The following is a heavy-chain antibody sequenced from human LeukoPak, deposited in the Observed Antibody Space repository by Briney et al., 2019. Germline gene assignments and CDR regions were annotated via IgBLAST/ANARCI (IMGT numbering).Heavy chain of an antibody. CDR3: ARALYRQHIVVVNAKNYWYFDL. CDR2: ISSSSHI. Sequence: TGGSLRLSCAASGFTFSYYSMNWVRQAPGKGLEWVSSISSSSHIYYADSVKGRFTISRDNAKNSLYLQMDSLRAEDTAVYYCARALYRQHIVVVNAKNYWYFDLWGRGTLVTVSS. V-gene: IGHV3-21*01. J-gene: IGHJ2*01. D-gene: IGHD2-21*01. CDR1: GFTFSYYS.